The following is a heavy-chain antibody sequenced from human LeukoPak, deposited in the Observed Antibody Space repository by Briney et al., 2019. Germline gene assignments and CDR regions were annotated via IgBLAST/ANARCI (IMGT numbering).Heavy chain of an antibody. V-gene: IGHV3-23*01. CDR1: GFTFSSYA. CDR3: ARDYYDSSGYYGVDY. J-gene: IGHJ4*02. CDR2: ISGRGGTT. Sequence: GGSLRLSCAASGFTFSSYAMSWVRQAPGKGLEWVSVISGRGGTTHYADSVKGRFTISRDNSKNTLSLQMNSLRAEDTAVYYCARDYYDSSGYYGVDYWGQGTVVTVSS. D-gene: IGHD3-22*01.